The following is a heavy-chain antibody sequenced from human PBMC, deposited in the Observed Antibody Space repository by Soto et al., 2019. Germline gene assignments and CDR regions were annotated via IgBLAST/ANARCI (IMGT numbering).Heavy chain of an antibody. CDR3: TRVQGGSYDSWFDP. J-gene: IGHJ5*02. D-gene: IGHD1-26*01. Sequence: EVQVVESGGGLVQPGGSLRLSCSFTFSMYSMNWVRQAPGKGLEWVASISSGGDYIKYADSVKGRFTISRDNAKNSVSLQINSLRVDDTAIYFCTRVQGGSYDSWFDPWGQGTLVTVAS. CDR1: FTFSMYS. CDR2: ISSGGDYI. V-gene: IGHV3-21*01.